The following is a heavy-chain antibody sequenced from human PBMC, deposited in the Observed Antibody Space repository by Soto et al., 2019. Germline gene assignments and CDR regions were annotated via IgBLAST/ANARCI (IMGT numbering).Heavy chain of an antibody. CDR1: GYTFTSYG. V-gene: IGHV1-18*01. Sequence: GASVKVSCKASGYTFTSYGISWVRQAPGQGLEWMGWISAYNGNTNYAQKLQGRVTMTTDTSTSTAYMELRSLRSDDTAVYYCARTINIAAAGSNWFDPWGQGTLVTVSS. D-gene: IGHD6-13*01. CDR2: ISAYNGNT. J-gene: IGHJ5*02. CDR3: ARTINIAAAGSNWFDP.